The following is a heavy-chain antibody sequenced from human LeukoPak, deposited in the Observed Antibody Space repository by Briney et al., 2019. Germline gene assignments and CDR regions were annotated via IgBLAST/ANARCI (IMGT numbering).Heavy chain of an antibody. Sequence: ASVKVSCKASGYTFTSYGISWVRQAPGQGLEWMGWISAYNGNTNYAQKLQGRVTMTTDTSTSTAYMELRSLRSDDTAVYYCARIPPGSSGYYNYNWFDPWGQGTLVTVSS. CDR2: ISAYNGNT. CDR3: ARIPPGSSGYYNYNWFDP. J-gene: IGHJ5*02. V-gene: IGHV1-18*01. CDR1: GYTFTSYG. D-gene: IGHD3-22*01.